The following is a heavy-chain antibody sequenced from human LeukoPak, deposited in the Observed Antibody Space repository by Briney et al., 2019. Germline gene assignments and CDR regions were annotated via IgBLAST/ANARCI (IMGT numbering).Heavy chain of an antibody. CDR3: ASAGVGSSGYFSSQDFDY. Sequence: GASVKVSCKASGYTFAGYYMHWVRQAPGQGLEWMGWINPNSGGTNYAQKLQGRVTMTTDTSTSTAYMELRSLRSDDTAVYYCASAGVGSSGYFSSQDFDYWGQGTLVTVSS. CDR2: INPNSGGT. CDR1: GYTFAGYY. V-gene: IGHV1-2*02. J-gene: IGHJ4*02. D-gene: IGHD3-22*01.